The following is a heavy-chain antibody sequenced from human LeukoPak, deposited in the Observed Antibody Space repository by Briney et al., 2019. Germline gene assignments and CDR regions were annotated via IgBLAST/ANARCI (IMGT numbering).Heavy chain of an antibody. Sequence: SETLSLTCTVSGGSISSYYWSWIRQPPGKGLEWIGYIYYSGSTNYNPSLRSRVIISVDTSKNQFSLKLSPVTAADTAVYYCARGIFGVIINAFDIWGQGTMVTVSS. CDR2: IYYSGST. CDR1: GGSISSYY. J-gene: IGHJ3*02. V-gene: IGHV4-59*01. CDR3: ARGIFGVIINAFDI. D-gene: IGHD3-3*01.